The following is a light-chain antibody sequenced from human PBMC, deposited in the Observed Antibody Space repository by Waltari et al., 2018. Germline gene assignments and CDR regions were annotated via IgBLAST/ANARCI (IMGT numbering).Light chain of an antibody. Sequence: EIVLTQSPGTLSLSPGERATLSCRASQSVSSSYLAWYQQKPGQAPRLLIHGASSRATGIPDRVSGSGSGTDFTLTISRLEPEDFAVYYCQQYGRSWNTFGQGTKLEIK. CDR2: GAS. CDR3: QQYGRSWNT. J-gene: IGKJ2*01. CDR1: QSVSSSY. V-gene: IGKV3-20*01.